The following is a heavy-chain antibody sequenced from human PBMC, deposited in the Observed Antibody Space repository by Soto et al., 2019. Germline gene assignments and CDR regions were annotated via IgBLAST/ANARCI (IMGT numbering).Heavy chain of an antibody. CDR1: GYTLTSYA. J-gene: IGHJ2*01. V-gene: IGHV1-3*01. CDR3: AREDYDILTGYYNGYFDL. CDR2: INAGNGNT. D-gene: IGHD3-9*01. Sequence: ASVKVSCKASGYTLTSYAMHWVRQAPGQRLEWMGWINAGNGNTKYSQKFQGRVTITRDTSASTAYMELSSLRSEDTAVYYCAREDYDILTGYYNGYFDLWGRGTLVTVS.